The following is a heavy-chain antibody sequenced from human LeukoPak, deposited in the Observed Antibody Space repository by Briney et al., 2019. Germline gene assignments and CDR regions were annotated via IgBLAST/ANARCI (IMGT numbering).Heavy chain of an antibody. Sequence: GGSLRLSCAVSGFTFSTYAMSWVRQAPGKGLEWVSAVRGSGSDTYYADSVKGRFTISRDSSKNTLYLQMNSLRAEDTALYYCAKHGYCSGISCFFDFWGQGTLVTVSS. V-gene: IGHV3-23*01. CDR3: AKHGYCSGISCFFDF. D-gene: IGHD2-2*03. CDR2: VRGSGSDT. J-gene: IGHJ4*02. CDR1: GFTFSTYA.